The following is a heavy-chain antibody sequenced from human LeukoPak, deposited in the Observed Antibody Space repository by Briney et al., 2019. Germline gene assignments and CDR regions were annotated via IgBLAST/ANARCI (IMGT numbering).Heavy chain of an antibody. V-gene: IGHV4-34*01. Sequence: SETLSLTCAVYGGSFSGYYWSWIRQPPGKGLEWIGEINHSGSTYYNPSLKSRVTISVDRSKNQFSLKLSSVTAADTAVYYCARGGEGFDPWGQGTLVTVSS. CDR2: INHSGST. D-gene: IGHD3-10*01. CDR3: ARGGEGFDP. CDR1: GGSFSGYY. J-gene: IGHJ5*02.